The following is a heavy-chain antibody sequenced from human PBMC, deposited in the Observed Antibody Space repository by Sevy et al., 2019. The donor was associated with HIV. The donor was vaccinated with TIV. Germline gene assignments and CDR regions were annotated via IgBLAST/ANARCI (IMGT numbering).Heavy chain of an antibody. CDR2: IWYDGSNN. CDR3: ARDGLSSGWLFDS. D-gene: IGHD6-19*01. J-gene: IGHJ4*02. CDR1: GFTFSSYG. V-gene: IGHV3-33*01. Sequence: GGSLRLSCAASGFTFSSYGMHWVRQSPGKGLEWVAVIWYDGSNNYYADSVKGRFTISRDNSKNTLYLQMNSLRGEDTAVYYCARDGLSSGWLFDSWGQGTLVIVSS.